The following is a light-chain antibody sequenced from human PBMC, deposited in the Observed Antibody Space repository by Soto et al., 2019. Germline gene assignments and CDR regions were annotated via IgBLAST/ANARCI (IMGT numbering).Light chain of an antibody. Sequence: EIVLTQSPGTLSLSPGERATLSCRASQSVSSKLAWYLGKPGQAPRLLIYGASTRAAGVPARFSGSGSGTDFTLTISSLQSEDSAIYYCQQYHSWPLTFGQGTKVDIK. J-gene: IGKJ1*01. CDR1: QSVSSK. CDR3: QQYHSWPLT. CDR2: GAS. V-gene: IGKV3-15*01.